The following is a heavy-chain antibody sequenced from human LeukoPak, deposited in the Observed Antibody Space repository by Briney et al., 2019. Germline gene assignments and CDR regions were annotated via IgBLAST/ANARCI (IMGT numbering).Heavy chain of an antibody. CDR1: GYTLTSYG. D-gene: IGHD2-21*02. J-gene: IGHJ5*02. V-gene: IGHV1-18*01. Sequence: ASVKVSCKASGYTLTSYGISWVRQAPGQGLEWMGWINTYNGNTKYAQKFQGRVTMTTDTSTSTAYMELRSLRSDDTAVYYCAREGHIVVVTATYNWFDPWGQGTLVTVSS. CDR2: INTYNGNT. CDR3: AREGHIVVVTATYNWFDP.